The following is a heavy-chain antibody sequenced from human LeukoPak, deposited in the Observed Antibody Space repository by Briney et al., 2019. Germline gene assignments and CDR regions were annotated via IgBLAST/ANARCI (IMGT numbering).Heavy chain of an antibody. Sequence: GASVKVSCKTSGYTFTGYYMHWVRQAPGQGLEWMGGIIPIFGTANYAQKFQGRVTITADESTSTAYMELSSLRSEDTAVYYYARHGSGSYYRPYYYYYYMDVWGKGTTVTISS. V-gene: IGHV1-69*13. CDR3: ARHGSGSYYRPYYYYYYMDV. J-gene: IGHJ6*03. CDR2: IIPIFGTA. CDR1: GYTFTGYY. D-gene: IGHD3-10*01.